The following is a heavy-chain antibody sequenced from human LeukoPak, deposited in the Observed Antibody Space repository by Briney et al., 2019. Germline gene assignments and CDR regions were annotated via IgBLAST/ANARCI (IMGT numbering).Heavy chain of an antibody. J-gene: IGHJ5*02. D-gene: IGHD6-13*01. CDR2: INPKSGDT. CDR3: ARGYRSSAYIS. CDR1: GYIFTGYY. V-gene: IGHV1-2*02. Sequence: ASVKVSCKASGYIFTGYYIHWVRQAPGQGLEWMGWINPKSGDTNYAQKFQGRITMTRDTPISAAYMELSSLTSDDTAVYHCARGYRSSAYISWGQGTLVTVSS.